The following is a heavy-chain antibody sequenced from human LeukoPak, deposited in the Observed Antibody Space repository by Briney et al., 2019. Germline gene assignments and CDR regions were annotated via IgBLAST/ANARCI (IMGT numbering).Heavy chain of an antibody. J-gene: IGHJ4*02. D-gene: IGHD4/OR15-4a*01. CDR3: ARRAGAYSHPYDY. CDR2: IYTDNT. Sequence: GGSLRLSCTVSGFIVSSNSMSWVRQAPGKGLEWVSFIYTDNTHYSDSVKGRFTISRDNSKNTLYLQMNSLRAEDTAVYYCARRAGAYSHPYDYLGQGTLVTVSS. CDR1: GFIVSSNS. V-gene: IGHV3-53*01.